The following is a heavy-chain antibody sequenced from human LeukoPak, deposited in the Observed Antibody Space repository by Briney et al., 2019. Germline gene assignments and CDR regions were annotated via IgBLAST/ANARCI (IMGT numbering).Heavy chain of an antibody. CDR2: IHHRAGA. Sequence: SETLSLTCAVYGGSFTDYYWSWIRHLPGKGLEWIREIHHRAGANYNPSLWGRVTISADTSKNQFSLHLTSVTAADTATFFCARGPVRDDGLTGISYYYGLDVWGQGTTVTVFS. V-gene: IGHV4-34*01. CDR1: GGSFTDYY. D-gene: IGHD2-21*02. CDR3: ARGPVRDDGLTGISYYYGLDV. J-gene: IGHJ6*02.